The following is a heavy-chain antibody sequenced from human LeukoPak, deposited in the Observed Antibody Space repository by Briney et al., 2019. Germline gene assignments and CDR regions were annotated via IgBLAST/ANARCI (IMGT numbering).Heavy chain of an antibody. J-gene: IGHJ6*02. D-gene: IGHD3-3*01. CDR2: INHSGST. V-gene: IGHV4-34*01. CDR1: GGSFSGYY. Sequence: KASETLSLTCAVYGGSFSGYYWSWIRQPPGKGLEWIGEINHSGSTNYNPSLKSRVTISVDTSKNQFSLKLSSVTAADTAVYYCARDTNPPVSYPVNYGMDVWGQGTTVTVSS. CDR3: ARDTNPPVSYPVNYGMDV.